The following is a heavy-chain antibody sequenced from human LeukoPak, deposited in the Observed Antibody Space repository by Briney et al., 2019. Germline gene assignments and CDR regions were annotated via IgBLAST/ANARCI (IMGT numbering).Heavy chain of an antibody. J-gene: IGHJ4*02. V-gene: IGHV4-31*03. CDR1: GGSISSGDYY. Sequence: PSETLSLTCTISGGSISSGDYYWSWIRQHPGKGLEWIGYIHYSGSTYYSPSLDSRVTMSVDASKNQFSLRLNSVTAADTAVYYCARDPNPGDAEYYFDYWGQGALVTVSS. D-gene: IGHD3-16*01. CDR3: ARDPNPGDAEYYFDY. CDR2: IHYSGST.